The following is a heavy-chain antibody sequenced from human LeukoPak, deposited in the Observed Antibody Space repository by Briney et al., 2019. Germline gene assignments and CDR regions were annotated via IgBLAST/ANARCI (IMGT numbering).Heavy chain of an antibody. V-gene: IGHV4-4*07. CDR3: ARESVAAGTRWFDY. Sequence: SETLSLTCTVFGGSISDYYWTWIRQPAGKGLEWIGPIQISENNNYNPSLKSRVTLSLDTSKNQFSLRLTSVTAADTAIYYCARESVAAGTRWFDYWGQGTLVTVSS. CDR1: GGSISDYY. D-gene: IGHD6-13*01. J-gene: IGHJ4*02. CDR2: IQISENN.